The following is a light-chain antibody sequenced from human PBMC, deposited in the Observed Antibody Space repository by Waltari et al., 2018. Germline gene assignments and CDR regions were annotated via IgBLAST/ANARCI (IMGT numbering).Light chain of an antibody. Sequence: EIVMPQSPATLSVSPGERATLSCRASQSVSSNLAWYQQKPGQSPRLLIYGASTRATGIPARFSGSGSGTEFTLTISSLQSEDFAVYYCQQYNNWPRTFGQGTKVENK. CDR3: QQYNNWPRT. V-gene: IGKV3-15*01. CDR1: QSVSSN. J-gene: IGKJ1*01. CDR2: GAS.